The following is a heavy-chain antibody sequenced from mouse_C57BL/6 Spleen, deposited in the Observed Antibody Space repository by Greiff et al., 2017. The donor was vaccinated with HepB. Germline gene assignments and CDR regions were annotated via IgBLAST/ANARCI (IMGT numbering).Heavy chain of an antibody. D-gene: IGHD2-4*01. J-gene: IGHJ4*01. CDR2: IWSGGST. V-gene: IGHV2-2*01. Sequence: QVQLQQSGPGLVQPSQSLSITCTVSGFSLTSYGVHWVRQSPGKGLEWLGVIWSGGSTDYNAAFISRLSISKDNSKSQVFFKMNRLQTDDTAIYYFARKSDYDEKYYAMDYWGQGTSVTVSS. CDR1: GFSLTSYG. CDR3: ARKSDYDEKYYAMDY.